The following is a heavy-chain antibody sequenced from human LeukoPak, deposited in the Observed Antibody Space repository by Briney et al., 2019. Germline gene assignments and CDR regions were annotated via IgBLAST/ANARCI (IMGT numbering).Heavy chain of an antibody. J-gene: IGHJ6*02. CDR3: ARGPKKYSSSQWLGRYYYYGMDV. CDR2: IIPIFGTA. CDR1: GGTFSSYA. Sequence: PWASVKVSCKASGGTFSSYAISWVRQAPGQGLEWMGGIIPIFGTANYAQKFQGRVTITADESTSTAYMELSSLRSEDTAVYYCARGPKKYSSSQWLGRYYYYGMDVWGQGTTVTVSS. V-gene: IGHV1-69*01. D-gene: IGHD6-6*01.